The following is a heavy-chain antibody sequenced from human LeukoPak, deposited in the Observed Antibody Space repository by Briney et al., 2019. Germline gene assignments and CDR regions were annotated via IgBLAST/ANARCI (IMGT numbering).Heavy chain of an antibody. V-gene: IGHV3-7*01. CDR2: IKQDGSEK. D-gene: IGHD2-2*01. J-gene: IGHJ5*02. CDR3: ARDDCSSISCYHNWFDP. CDR1: GFTFSSRW. Sequence: GGSLRLSCAASGFTFSSRWMSWVRQAPGKGLEWVANIKQDGSEKYYVDSVKGRFTISRDNAKNSLYLQMNSLRAEDTAVYYCARDDCSSISCYHNWFDPWGQGTLITVSS.